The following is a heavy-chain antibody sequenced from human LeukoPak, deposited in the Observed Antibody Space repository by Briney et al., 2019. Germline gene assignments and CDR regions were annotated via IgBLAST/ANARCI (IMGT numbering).Heavy chain of an antibody. CDR3: ARLCLGGSCPRNAFDI. V-gene: IGHV4-59*12. J-gene: IGHJ3*02. CDR2: IYYSGST. CDR1: GGSISSYY. Sequence: PSETLSLTCTVSGGSISSYYWSWIRQPPGKGLEWIGYIYYSGSTNYNPSLKSRVTISVDTSKNQFSLKLSSVTAADTAVYYCARLCLGGSCPRNAFDIWGQGTMVTVSS. D-gene: IGHD2-15*01.